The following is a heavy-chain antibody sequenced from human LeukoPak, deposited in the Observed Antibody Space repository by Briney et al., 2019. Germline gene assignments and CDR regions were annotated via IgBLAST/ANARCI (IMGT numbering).Heavy chain of an antibody. CDR1: GRSTSSGGYY. V-gene: IGHV4-31*03. CDR2: IYYSGTT. D-gene: IGHD4-17*01. Sequence: SHPLSLTFSVSGRSTSSGGYYWSLIRQHPAKGLASLGCIYYSGTTYYHPNLTSRVAISVDTSKNQFSLKLSSVTAADTAVYYCARSGTVTTWNYWGQGTLVTVSS. CDR3: ARSGTVTTWNY. J-gene: IGHJ4*02.